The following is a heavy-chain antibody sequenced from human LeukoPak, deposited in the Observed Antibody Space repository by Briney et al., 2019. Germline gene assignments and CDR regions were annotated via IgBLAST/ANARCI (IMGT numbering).Heavy chain of an antibody. V-gene: IGHV4-39*01. Sequence: SETLSLTCTVSGGSISSSSYYWGWIRQPPGKGLEWIGSIYYSGSTYYNPSLKSRVTISVDTSKNQFSLKLSSVTAADTAVYCCARAPPPGLYYMDVWGKGTTVTVSS. CDR1: GGSISSSSYY. CDR3: ARAPPPGLYYMDV. CDR2: IYYSGST. J-gene: IGHJ6*03.